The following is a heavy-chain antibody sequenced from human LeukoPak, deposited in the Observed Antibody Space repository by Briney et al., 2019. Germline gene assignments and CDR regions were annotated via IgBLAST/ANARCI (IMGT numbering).Heavy chain of an antibody. V-gene: IGHV4-34*01. CDR1: GGSFSGYY. Sequence: PSETLSLTCAVYGGSFSGYYWSWIRQPPGKGLEWIGEINHSGSTNYNPSLKSRVTISVDTSKNQFSLKLSSVTAADTAVYYCARAYLHWSYDSSGYYYPYYYYYMDVWGKGTTVTVSS. CDR3: ARAYLHWSYDSSGYYYPYYYYYMDV. CDR2: INHSGST. J-gene: IGHJ6*03. D-gene: IGHD3-22*01.